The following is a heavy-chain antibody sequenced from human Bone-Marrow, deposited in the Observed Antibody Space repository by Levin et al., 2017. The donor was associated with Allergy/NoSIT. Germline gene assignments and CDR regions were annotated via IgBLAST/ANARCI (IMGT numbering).Heavy chain of an antibody. CDR1: GFTFGDYA. D-gene: IGHD4-23*01. Sequence: GESLKISCTASGFTFGDYAMSWFRQAPGKGLEWVGFIRSKAYGGTTEYAASVKGRFTISRDDSKSIAYLQMNSLKTEDTAVYYCTRNLGPLTTTVVTGYYGMDVWGQGTTVTVSS. J-gene: IGHJ6*02. V-gene: IGHV3-49*03. CDR2: IRSKAYGGTT. CDR3: TRNLGPLTTTVVTGYYGMDV.